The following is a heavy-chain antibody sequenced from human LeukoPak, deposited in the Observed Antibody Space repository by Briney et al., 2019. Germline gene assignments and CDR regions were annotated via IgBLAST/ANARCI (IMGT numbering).Heavy chain of an antibody. CDR3: ARGRGVRGVIINLYYYYYMDV. CDR2: INHSGST. D-gene: IGHD3-10*01. CDR1: GGSFSGYY. Sequence: SETPSLTCAVYGGSFSGYYWSWIRQPPGKGLEWIGEINHSGSTNYNPSLKSRVTISVDTSKNQFSLKLSSVTAADTAVYYCARGRGVRGVIINLYYYYYMDVWGKGTTVTV. V-gene: IGHV4-34*01. J-gene: IGHJ6*03.